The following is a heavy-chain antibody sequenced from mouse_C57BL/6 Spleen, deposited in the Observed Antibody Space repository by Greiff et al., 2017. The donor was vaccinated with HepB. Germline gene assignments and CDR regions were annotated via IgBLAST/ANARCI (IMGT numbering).Heavy chain of an antibody. CDR3: ASSYYESDDDDIDV. CDR1: GFTFTDYY. J-gene: IGHJ1*03. D-gene: IGHD2-10*01. CDR2: IRNKAIGDTT. Sequence: EVKLMESGGGLVQPGVSLSLSCAASGFTFTDYYMSWVRSPPGKALGLLGFIRNKAIGDTTEYSASVQGRLTISRDNSQSMRYLQMIALRDDDSATYYGASSYYESDDDDIDVWGKGTTVSVSS. V-gene: IGHV7-3*01.